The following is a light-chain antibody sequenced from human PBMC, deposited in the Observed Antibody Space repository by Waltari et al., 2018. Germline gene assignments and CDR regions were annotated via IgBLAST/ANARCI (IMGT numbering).Light chain of an antibody. CDR2: ANS. CDR1: SSNIGANSD. CDR3: QSYDSSLSGGV. J-gene: IGLJ2*01. V-gene: IGLV1-40*01. Sequence: QSVLTQPPSLSGAPGQRVTISCTGGSSNIGANSDVHWYQQLPGTAPKPLIYANSNRPSGVPDRFSGSKSGTSASLAITGLQAGDETDYYCQSYDSSLSGGVFGGGTKLTVL.